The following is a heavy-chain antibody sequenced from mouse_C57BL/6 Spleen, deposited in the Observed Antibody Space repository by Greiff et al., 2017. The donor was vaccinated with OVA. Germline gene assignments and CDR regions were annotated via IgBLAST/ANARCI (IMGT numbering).Heavy chain of an antibody. CDR3: ARCDYYGSSPRFAY. CDR1: GYSFTGYY. Sequence: VQLQQSGPELVKPGASVKISCKASGYSFTGYYMNWVKQSPEKSLEWIGEINPSTGGTTYNQQFKAKATLTVDKSCSTAYLQLKSLTSADSAVYYCARCDYYGSSPRFAYWGQGTLVTVSA. V-gene: IGHV1-42*01. D-gene: IGHD1-1*01. CDR2: INPSTGGT. J-gene: IGHJ3*01.